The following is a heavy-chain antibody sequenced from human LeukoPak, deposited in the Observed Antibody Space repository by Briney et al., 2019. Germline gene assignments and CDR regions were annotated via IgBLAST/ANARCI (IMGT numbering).Heavy chain of an antibody. J-gene: IGHJ4*02. V-gene: IGHV1-18*01. CDR3: ARAPALTGDFDY. CDR2: ISAYSGDT. D-gene: IGHD2-2*01. CDR1: GYTFTNYG. Sequence: ASVKVSCKASGYTFTNYGLNWVRQAPGRGLEWMGWISAYSGDTKYRQNFQGRVTMTTDTSTSTAFMELRSLRSDDTAVYYCARAPALTGDFDYWGQGTLVTVSS.